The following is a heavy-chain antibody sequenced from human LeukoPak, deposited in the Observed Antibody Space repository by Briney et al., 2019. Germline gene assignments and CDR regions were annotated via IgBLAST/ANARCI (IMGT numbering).Heavy chain of an antibody. J-gene: IGHJ4*02. Sequence: GRSLRLSCAASGFTFSSYAMHWVRKAPGKGLEWVAVISYDGSNKYYADSVKGRFTISRDNSKNTLYLQMNSLRAEDTAVYYCARDFRHILDYWGQGTLVTVSS. D-gene: IGHD3-10*01. CDR3: ARDFRHILDY. CDR1: GFTFSSYA. V-gene: IGHV3-30*04. CDR2: ISYDGSNK.